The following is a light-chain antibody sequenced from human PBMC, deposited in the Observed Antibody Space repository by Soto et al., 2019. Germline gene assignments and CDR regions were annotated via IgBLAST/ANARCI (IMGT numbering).Light chain of an antibody. CDR2: GAS. J-gene: IGKJ2*01. V-gene: IGKV3-20*01. CDR1: QSVSSSY. Sequence: EIVLTQSPGTLSLSPGERAPLSCRASQSVSSSYLAWYQQKPGQAPRLLIYGASSRATGTPDRFSGSGPGTEFTLTSSRLEPVDFAVYSWQQYGSSPVTFGQGTKLEIK. CDR3: QQYGSSPVT.